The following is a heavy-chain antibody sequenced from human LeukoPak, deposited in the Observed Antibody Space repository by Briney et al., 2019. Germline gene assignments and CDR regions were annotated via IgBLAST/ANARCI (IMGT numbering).Heavy chain of an antibody. V-gene: IGHV3-66*01. CDR1: GFTVSSNY. D-gene: IGHD6-19*01. CDR2: IYSGGST. CDR3: ANGAVAGRRDDAFDI. Sequence: PGGSLRLSCAASGFTVSSNYMSWVRQAPGKGLEWVSVIYSGGSTYYADSVKGRFTISRDNSKNTLYLQMNSLRAEDTAVYYCANGAVAGRRDDAFDIWGQGTMVTVSS. J-gene: IGHJ3*02.